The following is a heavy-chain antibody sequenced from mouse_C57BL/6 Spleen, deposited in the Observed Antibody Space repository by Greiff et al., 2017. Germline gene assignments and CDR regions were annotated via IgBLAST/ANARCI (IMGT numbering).Heavy chain of an antibody. V-gene: IGHV14-4*01. Sequence: VQLQQSGAELVRPGASVKLSCTASGFNIKDDYMHWVKQRPEQGLEWIGWIDPENGDTEYASKFQGKATITADTSSNTAYLQLSSLTSEDTAVYYCTTGGNEDGYYSWFAYWGQGTLVTVSA. CDR2: IDPENGDT. D-gene: IGHD2-3*01. J-gene: IGHJ3*01. CDR1: GFNIKDDY. CDR3: TTGGNEDGYYSWFAY.